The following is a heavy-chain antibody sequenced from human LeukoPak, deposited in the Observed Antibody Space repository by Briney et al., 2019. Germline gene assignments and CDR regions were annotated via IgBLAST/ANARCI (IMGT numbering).Heavy chain of an antibody. J-gene: IGHJ4*02. V-gene: IGHV3-53*01. Sequence: GGSLRLSCAASGFTVNSNYMSWVRQAPGKRLEWVSVIYSGGNTYYADSVKGRFTISRDNSKNTLYLQMNSLRAEDTAVYYCARDGDYGDPPFDYWGQGTLVTVSS. CDR1: GFTVNSNY. CDR3: ARDGDYGDPPFDY. CDR2: IYSGGNT. D-gene: IGHD4-17*01.